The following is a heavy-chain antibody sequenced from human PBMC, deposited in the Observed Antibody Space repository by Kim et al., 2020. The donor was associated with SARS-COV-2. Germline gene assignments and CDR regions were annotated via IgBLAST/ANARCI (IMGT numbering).Heavy chain of an antibody. CDR3: AKADAFDI. Sequence: NNKYYADSMKSRLTSSSDNSKNTLYLQMTSLRAEDTAVYYCAKADAFDIWGQGTMVTVSS. V-gene: IGHV3-30*02. CDR2: NNK. J-gene: IGHJ3*02.